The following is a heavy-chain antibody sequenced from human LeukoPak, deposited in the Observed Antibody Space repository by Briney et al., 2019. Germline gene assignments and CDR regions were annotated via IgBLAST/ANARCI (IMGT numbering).Heavy chain of an antibody. J-gene: IGHJ4*02. CDR2: IRSKADSYTT. V-gene: IGHV3-73*01. CDR1: GYTFSGSA. CDR3: RAAADLNDY. Sequence: GGSLRLSCAASGYTFSGSAMHWVRQASGKGLEWLGRIRSKADSYTTAYAASVKGRFIVSRDDSKNTAYLQMNSLKTEDTAVYYCRAAADLNDYWGQGTLVTVSS. D-gene: IGHD6-13*01.